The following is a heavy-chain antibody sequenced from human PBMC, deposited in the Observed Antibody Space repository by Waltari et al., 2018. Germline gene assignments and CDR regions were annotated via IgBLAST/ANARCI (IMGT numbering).Heavy chain of an antibody. V-gene: IGHV4-30-4*08. CDR2: IYYSGST. CDR1: GGSIRSGAYY. CDR3: ARENRAGWDRYFDL. D-gene: IGHD1-26*01. Sequence: QVQLQESGPGLVKPSQTLSLTCTVSGGSIRSGAYYCSWLRQPPGKGLEWIAYIYYSGSTYYNPSLKSRITISLDTSRNQFSLNLSSVTAADTAVYYCARENRAGWDRYFDLWGRGTLVTVSS. J-gene: IGHJ2*01.